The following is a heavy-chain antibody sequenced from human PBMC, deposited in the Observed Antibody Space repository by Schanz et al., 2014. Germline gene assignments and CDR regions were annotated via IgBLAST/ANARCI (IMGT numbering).Heavy chain of an antibody. CDR3: ARDGVAATTDFEY. J-gene: IGHJ4*02. V-gene: IGHV3-21*06. CDR1: GFSFDSYN. CDR2: LSFDSRHI. Sequence: EVQLVESGGGLVKPGGSLRLSCTASGFSFDSYNMNWVRQSPGKGLEWVAFLSFDSRHIYYADSVKGRFTISRDNAKSPLHPHMNSLRADDTAVYYCARDGVAATTDFEYWGQGALVTVSS. D-gene: IGHD1-1*01.